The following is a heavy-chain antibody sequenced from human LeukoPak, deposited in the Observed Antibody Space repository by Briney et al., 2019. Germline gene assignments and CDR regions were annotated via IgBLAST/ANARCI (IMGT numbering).Heavy chain of an antibody. CDR2: ISSNGGST. D-gene: IGHD6-13*01. Sequence: GGSLRLSCSASGFTFNNYPMYWVRQPPGKGLGYVSLISSNGGSTYYADSVKGRFTISRDNSKNTLYLQMSSLRTEDTAVYYCVKGGSSSSWYTWLDPWGQGALVTVSS. V-gene: IGHV3-64D*06. CDR3: VKGGSSSSWYTWLDP. CDR1: GFTFNNYP. J-gene: IGHJ5*02.